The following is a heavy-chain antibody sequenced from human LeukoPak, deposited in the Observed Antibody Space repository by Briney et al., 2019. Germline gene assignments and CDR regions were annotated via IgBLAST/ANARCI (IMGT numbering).Heavy chain of an antibody. V-gene: IGHV3-9*01. J-gene: IGHJ4*02. D-gene: IGHD5/OR15-5a*01. CDR3: AKDGNVDIVSTMYYFDS. CDR1: GFTFDDYA. Sequence: PGRSLRPSCAASGFTFDDYAMHWVRQPPGKGLEWVSGISWNSGTVTYADSVKGRFTISRDNAKNSLYLQMNSLRAEDTALYYCAKDGNVDIVSTMYYFDSWGQGTLVTVSS. CDR2: ISWNSGTV.